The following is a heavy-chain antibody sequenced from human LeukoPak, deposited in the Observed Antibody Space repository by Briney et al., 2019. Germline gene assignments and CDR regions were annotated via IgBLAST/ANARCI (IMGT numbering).Heavy chain of an antibody. CDR1: GFTFTNYW. V-gene: IGHV3-7*03. D-gene: IGHD3-10*01. Sequence: GGSLRLSCVVSGFTFTNYWMGWVRQAPGKGLEWVGNIKPDGRDKYYMDSMKGRFTISRDNSENSLHLHMNSLRAEDTAVYYCAKIRFPNYYFDYRGQGTLVTVSS. CDR3: AKIRFPNYYFDY. CDR2: IKPDGRDK. J-gene: IGHJ4*02.